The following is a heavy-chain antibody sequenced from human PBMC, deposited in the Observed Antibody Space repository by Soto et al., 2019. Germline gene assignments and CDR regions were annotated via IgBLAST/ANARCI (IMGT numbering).Heavy chain of an antibody. D-gene: IGHD4-17*01. V-gene: IGHV3-23*01. Sequence: QEPGKGLEWVSAISGSGGSTYYADSVKGRFTISRDNSKNTLYLQMNSLRAEDTAVYYCAKDLFRNTVREFDYWGQGTLVTVSS. CDR3: AKDLFRNTVREFDY. CDR2: ISGSGGST. J-gene: IGHJ4*02.